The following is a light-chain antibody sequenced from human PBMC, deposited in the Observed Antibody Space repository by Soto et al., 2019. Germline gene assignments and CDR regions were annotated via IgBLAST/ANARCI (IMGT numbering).Light chain of an antibody. CDR1: QSISSW. Sequence: DIQMTQSPSTLSASVGDRVTITCRASQSISSWLAWYQQKPGKAPKLLIYKASSLESGVPSRFSGSGSGTEFTLTISRLQPDDFATYCCQQYNSYSRSFGQGTKVDIK. J-gene: IGKJ1*01. CDR3: QQYNSYSRS. CDR2: KAS. V-gene: IGKV1-5*03.